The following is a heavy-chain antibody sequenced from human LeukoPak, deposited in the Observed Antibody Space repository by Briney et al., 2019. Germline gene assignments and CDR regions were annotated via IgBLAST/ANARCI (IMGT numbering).Heavy chain of an antibody. J-gene: IGHJ5*02. CDR3: ASTNYYGSRGFSNWFDP. D-gene: IGHD3-22*01. CDR2: ISSSGSI. V-gene: IGHV3-48*03. Sequence: GGSLRLSCAASGFTFSNYEMNWVRQAPGKGLEWVSYISSSGSIYYADSVKGRFTISRDNAKNSLYLQMNSLRAEDTAIYYCASTNYYGSRGFSNWFDPWGQGTLVTVSS. CDR1: GFTFSNYE.